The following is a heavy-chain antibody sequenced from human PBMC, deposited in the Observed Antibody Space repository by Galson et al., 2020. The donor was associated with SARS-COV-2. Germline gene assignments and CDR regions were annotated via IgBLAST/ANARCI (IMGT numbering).Heavy chain of an antibody. CDR2: IGHNGGST. J-gene: IGHJ4*01. CDR1: GFTFGSYP. CDR3: ARYSDYGDYYDF. Sequence: GESLKISCTASGFTFGSYPMHWVRQAPGKGLEFVSSIGHNGGSTYYERSVKGRFTISRDNSKNTLYLQMGSLRSEDVAVYYCARYSDYGDYYDFWGHGTLVSVSS. D-gene: IGHD4-17*01. V-gene: IGHV3-64*01.